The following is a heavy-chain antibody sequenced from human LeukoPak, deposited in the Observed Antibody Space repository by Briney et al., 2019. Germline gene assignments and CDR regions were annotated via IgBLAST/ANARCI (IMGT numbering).Heavy chain of an antibody. CDR2: IYPGDSDT. D-gene: IGHD7-27*01. V-gene: IGHV5-51*01. Sequence: HGESLKISCKGSGYTFSSYWIGWVRQMPGKGLEWMGIIYPGDSDTRYSPSFQGQVTISADKSISTAYLQWNSLRASDTAMYYCAKLEDWGFCVWGQGALVTVSS. CDR1: GYTFSSYW. CDR3: AKLEDWGFCV. J-gene: IGHJ4*02.